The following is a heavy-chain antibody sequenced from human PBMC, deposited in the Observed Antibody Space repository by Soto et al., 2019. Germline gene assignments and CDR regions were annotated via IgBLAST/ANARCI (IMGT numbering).Heavy chain of an antibody. CDR2: ISYSGST. CDR3: ARGGGSYHHFDS. D-gene: IGHD1-26*01. Sequence: SETLSLTCTVSGGSISSYYWSRIRQPPGKGLEWIGCISYSGSTNYNPSLKSRVTISVDTSKNQFSLKLTSVTAADTAVYYCARGGGSYHHFDSWGQGTLVTVSS. V-gene: IGHV4-59*01. J-gene: IGHJ4*02. CDR1: GGSISSYY.